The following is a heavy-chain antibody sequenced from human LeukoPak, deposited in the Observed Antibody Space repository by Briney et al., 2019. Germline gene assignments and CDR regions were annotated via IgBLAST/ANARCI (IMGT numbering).Heavy chain of an antibody. CDR2: INHSGST. D-gene: IGHD4-23*01. CDR3: ARFDPAHSYGGDY. CDR1: GASISSPSYY. V-gene: IGHV4-39*07. Sequence: SETLSLTCTVSGASISSPSYYWSWIRQPPGKGLEWIGEINHSGSTNYNPSLKSRVTISVDTSKNQFSLKLSSVTAADTAVYYCARFDPAHSYGGDYWGQGTLVTVSS. J-gene: IGHJ4*02.